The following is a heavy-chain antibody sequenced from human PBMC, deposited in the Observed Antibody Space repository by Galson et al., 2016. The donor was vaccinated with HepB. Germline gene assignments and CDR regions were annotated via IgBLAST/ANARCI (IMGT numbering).Heavy chain of an antibody. Sequence: SVKVSCKASGYTLTAYHIHRVRQVPGQGPEWIGWINPNTRATHYAQKFQGRVALTRDTSRSTVYMDLRTLTSDDTAVYLCARDGPLGGKNSFDIWGQGTMVTVSS. CDR2: INPNTRAT. J-gene: IGHJ3*02. D-gene: IGHD3-16*01. V-gene: IGHV1-2*02. CDR1: GYTLTAYH. CDR3: ARDGPLGGKNSFDI.